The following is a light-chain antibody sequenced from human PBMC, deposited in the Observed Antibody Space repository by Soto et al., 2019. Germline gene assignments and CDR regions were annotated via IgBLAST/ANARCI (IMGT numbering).Light chain of an antibody. CDR2: EVS. CDR3: CSYAVSSTYV. Sequence: QSVLTQPASVSGSPGQSITISCTGTSSDVGTYDLVSWYQQHPGKAPKLMIYEVSKRPSGVSNRFSGSKSGSTASLTISELQAEDEADYHCCSYAVSSTYVFGTGTKVTVL. V-gene: IGLV2-23*02. CDR1: SSDVGTYDL. J-gene: IGLJ1*01.